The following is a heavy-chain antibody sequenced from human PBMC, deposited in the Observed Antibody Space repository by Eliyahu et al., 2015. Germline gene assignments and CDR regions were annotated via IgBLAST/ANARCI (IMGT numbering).Heavy chain of an antibody. J-gene: IGHJ4*02. CDR3: APSLGAY. V-gene: IGHV3-23*04. D-gene: IGHD3-16*01. CDR2: ISGNSERT. CDR1: GFTFISYA. Sequence: EAQLVESGGDLVQPGGSLRLSCXTSGFTFISYAMTWVRQAPGKGLEWVAGISGNSERTYYAGSVKGRFTISRDNSKGTVYLQMNSLKVEDSAVYYCAPSLGAYWGRGTPVTVSS.